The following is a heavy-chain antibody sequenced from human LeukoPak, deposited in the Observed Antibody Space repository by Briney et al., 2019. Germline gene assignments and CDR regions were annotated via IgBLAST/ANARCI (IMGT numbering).Heavy chain of an antibody. V-gene: IGHV4-39*01. CDR2: IYYSGST. CDR3: AQSLGSSNWIGNWFDP. D-gene: IGHD6-13*01. CDR1: GGSISSNSYY. Sequence: SETLSLTCTVSGGSISSNSYYWGWIRQPPGKGLEWIGSIYYSGSTYYNPSLKSRVTISVDASKNQFSLKLSSVTAANTAVYYCAQSLGSSNWIGNWFDPWGQGTLVTVSS. J-gene: IGHJ5*02.